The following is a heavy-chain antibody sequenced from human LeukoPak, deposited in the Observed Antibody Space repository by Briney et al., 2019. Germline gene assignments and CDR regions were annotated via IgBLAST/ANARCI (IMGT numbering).Heavy chain of an antibody. V-gene: IGHV1-69*01. Sequence: ASVTVSCKASGGTFSSYAISWVRQAPGQGLEWMGGIIPIFGTANYAQKFQGRVTITADESTSTAYMELSSLRSEDTAVYYCARVFYYGSGSRSTYYFDYWGQGTLVTVSS. CDR1: GGTFSSYA. J-gene: IGHJ4*02. CDR3: ARVFYYGSGSRSTYYFDY. D-gene: IGHD3-10*01. CDR2: IIPIFGTA.